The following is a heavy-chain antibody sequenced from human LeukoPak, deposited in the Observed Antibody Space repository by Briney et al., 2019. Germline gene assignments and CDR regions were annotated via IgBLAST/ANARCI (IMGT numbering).Heavy chain of an antibody. J-gene: IGHJ6*02. CDR2: IYYSGST. Sequence: PSGTLSLTCTVSGGSINTYFWSWIRQPPGKGLEWIGYIYYSGSTYYNPSLKSRVTISVDTSKNQFSLKLSSVTAADTAVYYCARARTGYYGSGSLLGMDVWGQGTTVTVSS. D-gene: IGHD3-10*01. CDR1: GGSINTYF. V-gene: IGHV4-59*12. CDR3: ARARTGYYGSGSLLGMDV.